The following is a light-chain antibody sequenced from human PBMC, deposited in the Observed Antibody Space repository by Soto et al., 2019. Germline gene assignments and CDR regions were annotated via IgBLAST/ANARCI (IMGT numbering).Light chain of an antibody. CDR1: QSVSSSY. V-gene: IGKV3-20*01. Sequence: EIVLTQSPGTLSLSPGERATLSCRASQSVSSSYLAWYQQKPGQAPRLLIYGASSRATGIPDRFSGSGSGTDFTLTISRLEPEDFAVYYCQQDGSSPPITFGRGTRLEMK. J-gene: IGKJ5*01. CDR3: QQDGSSPPIT. CDR2: GAS.